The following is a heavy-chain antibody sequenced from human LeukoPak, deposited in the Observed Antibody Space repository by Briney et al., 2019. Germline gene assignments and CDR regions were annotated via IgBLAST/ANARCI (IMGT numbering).Heavy chain of an antibody. CDR3: ARGGGYCNGVICYFDY. Sequence: SETLSLTCTVSGGSISSGDYYWSWIRQPPGKGLEWIGYIYYSGSTYYNPSLKSRVTISVDTSNNQFSLKLSSVTAADTAVYYCARGGGYCNGVICYFDYWGQGTLVTVSS. CDR2: IYYSGST. V-gene: IGHV4-30-4*08. D-gene: IGHD2-15*01. CDR1: GGSISSGDYY. J-gene: IGHJ4*02.